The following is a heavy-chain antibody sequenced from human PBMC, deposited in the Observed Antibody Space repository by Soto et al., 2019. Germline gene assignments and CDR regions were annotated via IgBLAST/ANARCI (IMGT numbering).Heavy chain of an antibody. CDR3: ASKAACGGDCYAFDA. V-gene: IGHV1-69*06. Sequence: QVYLVQSGAEVKKPGSSVKISCKASGGIFSSNTINWVRQAAGQGLEWMGGIIPLFGTANYAEKFQGRVTITADKSPKTEYMELTSLRSEDTAVYYCASKAACGGDCYAFDAWGLGTLVTVSS. J-gene: IGHJ4*02. CDR1: GGIFSSNT. D-gene: IGHD2-21*02. CDR2: IIPLFGTA.